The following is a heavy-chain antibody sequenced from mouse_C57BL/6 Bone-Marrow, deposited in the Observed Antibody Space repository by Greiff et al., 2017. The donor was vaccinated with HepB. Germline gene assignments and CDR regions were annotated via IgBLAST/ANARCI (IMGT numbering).Heavy chain of an antibody. J-gene: IGHJ4*01. CDR1: GYTFTSYW. Sequence: QVQLQQSGAELVMPGASVKLSCKASGYTFTSYWMHWVKQRPGQGLEWIGEIDPSDSYTNYNQKFKGKSTLTVDKSSSTAYMQLSSLTSEDSAVYYCAFRNDAMDYWGQGTSVTVSS. CDR2: IDPSDSYT. CDR3: AFRNDAMDY. V-gene: IGHV1-69*01. D-gene: IGHD2-1*01.